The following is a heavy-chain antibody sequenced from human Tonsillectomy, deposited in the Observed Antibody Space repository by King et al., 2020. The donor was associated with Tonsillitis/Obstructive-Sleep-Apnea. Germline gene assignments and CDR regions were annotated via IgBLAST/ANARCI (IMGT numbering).Heavy chain of an antibody. D-gene: IGHD6-13*01. CDR2: IYYSGRT. J-gene: IGHJ4*02. V-gene: IGHV4-59*01. CDR3: ARDPDIAAVGYYFDY. Sequence: QLQESGPGLVKPSETLSLTCTVSGGSISSFYWSWLRPPPGKGLEWIGYIYYSGRTNYNPSLKSRVTISVDTSKNQFSLKLSSVTAADTAVYYCARDPDIAAVGYYFDYWGQGTLVTVSS. CDR1: GGSISSFY.